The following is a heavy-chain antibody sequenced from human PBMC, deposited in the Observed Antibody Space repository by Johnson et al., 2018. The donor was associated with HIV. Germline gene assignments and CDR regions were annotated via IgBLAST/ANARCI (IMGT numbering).Heavy chain of an antibody. J-gene: IGHJ3*02. D-gene: IGHD3-22*01. CDR1: GFPFSSYG. Sequence: QMLLVESGGGVVQPGRSLRLSCAASGFPFSSYGMHWVRPAPGKGPEWVAVIWYDGINYYYADSVKGRFTISRDNAKNSLYLQMNSLRAEDTAVYYCARDSPYYYDSSGWGSAFDIWGQGTMVTVSS. CDR3: ARDSPYYYDSSGWGSAFDI. CDR2: IWYDGINY. V-gene: IGHV3-33*08.